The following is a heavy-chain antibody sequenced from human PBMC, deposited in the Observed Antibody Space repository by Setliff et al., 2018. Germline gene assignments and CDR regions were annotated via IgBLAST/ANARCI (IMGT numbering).Heavy chain of an antibody. CDR2: INGGSGNT. J-gene: IGHJ4*02. CDR1: GYTFTGYY. CDR3: ARDREYCSRTSCYIDY. V-gene: IGHV1-3*01. D-gene: IGHD2-2*02. Sequence: ASVKVSCKASGYTFTGYYMHWVRQAPGQGLEWMGWINGGSGNTKYSQKFQGRITITRDTSASTAYMEMSSLRSEDTAVYYCARDREYCSRTSCYIDYWGQGALVTVSS.